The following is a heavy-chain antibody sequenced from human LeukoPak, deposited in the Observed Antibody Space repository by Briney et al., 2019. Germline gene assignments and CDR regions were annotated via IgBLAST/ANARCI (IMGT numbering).Heavy chain of an antibody. CDR1: GYTFTGYY. CDR3: ARDHARGSGYYYDS. Sequence: ASVKVSCKASGYTFTGYYMHWVRQAPGQGLEWMGWINPNSGGTNYAQKFQGRVTMTRDTSISTAYMELSRLRSDDTAVYYWARDHARGSGYYYDSWGQGTLVTVSS. J-gene: IGHJ5*01. V-gene: IGHV1-2*02. D-gene: IGHD3-22*01. CDR2: INPNSGGT.